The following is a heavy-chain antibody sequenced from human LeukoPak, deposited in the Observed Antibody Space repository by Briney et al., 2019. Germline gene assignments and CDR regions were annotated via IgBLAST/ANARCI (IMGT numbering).Heavy chain of an antibody. V-gene: IGHV3-23*01. CDR1: GFTFSSYA. D-gene: IGHD3-3*01. CDR2: ISGSAGST. CDR3: AKVDGITIFEVFDY. J-gene: IGHJ4*02. Sequence: AGGSLRLSCAASGFTFSSYAMSWVRQAPGKGLEWVSAISGSAGSTYYADSVKGRFTISRDNSKNTLYLQMNSLRAEDTALYYCAKVDGITIFEVFDYWGQGTLVTVSS.